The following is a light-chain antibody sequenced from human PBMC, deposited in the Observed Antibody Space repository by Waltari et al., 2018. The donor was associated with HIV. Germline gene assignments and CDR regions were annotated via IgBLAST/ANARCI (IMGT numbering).Light chain of an antibody. V-gene: IGKV3-11*01. J-gene: IGKJ4*01. CDR1: QSVSSS. CDR3: QQRSNWVT. Sequence: DIVLTQSPAPLSLSPGERATLSCRASQSVSSSLAWYQHKPGQAPRLLIYDASNRATGIPARFSGSGSGTDFTLTISSLEPEDFAVYYCQQRSNWVTFGGGTKVEIK. CDR2: DAS.